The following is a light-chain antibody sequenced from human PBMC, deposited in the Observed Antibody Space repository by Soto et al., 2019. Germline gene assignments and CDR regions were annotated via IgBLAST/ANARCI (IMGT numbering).Light chain of an antibody. J-gene: IGLJ1*01. Sequence: QSALTQAASVSGSPGQSITISCSGTSSNIGGYNVVSWYQQHPGKAPKVIVYEGIKRPSGVSDRFSGSTSGSTASLTISGLQAEDEAEYYCCSYVCATTDIFGSGTKVTVL. CDR2: EGI. V-gene: IGLV2-23*01. CDR3: CSYVCATTDI. CDR1: SSNIGGYNV.